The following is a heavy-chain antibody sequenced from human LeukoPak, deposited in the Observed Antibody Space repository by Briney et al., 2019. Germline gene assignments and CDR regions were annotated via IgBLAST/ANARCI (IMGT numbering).Heavy chain of an antibody. D-gene: IGHD3-10*01. J-gene: IGHJ4*02. CDR1: GFTFSSYG. CDR2: ISYDGSNK. Sequence: PGGSLRLSCAASGFTFSSYGMHWVRQAPGKGLEWVAVISYDGSNKYYADSVKGRFTISRDNAKNSLDLQMNSLRVEDTGIYYCVKVAKYYYGSETYYFFEHWGQGTPVTASS. V-gene: IGHV3-30*18. CDR3: VKVAKYYYGSETYYFFEH.